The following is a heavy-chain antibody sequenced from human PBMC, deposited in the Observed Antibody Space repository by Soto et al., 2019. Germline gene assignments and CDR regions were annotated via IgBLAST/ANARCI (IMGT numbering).Heavy chain of an antibody. CDR1: GFTFSSYG. V-gene: IGHV3-30*18. Sequence: LRLSCAASGFTFSSYGMHWVRQAPGKGLEWVAVISYDGSNKYYADSVKGRFTISRDNSKNTLYLQMNSLRAEDTAVYYCAKGSSSSWFDYWGQGTLVTVSS. J-gene: IGHJ4*02. CDR3: AKGSSSSWFDY. CDR2: ISYDGSNK. D-gene: IGHD6-13*01.